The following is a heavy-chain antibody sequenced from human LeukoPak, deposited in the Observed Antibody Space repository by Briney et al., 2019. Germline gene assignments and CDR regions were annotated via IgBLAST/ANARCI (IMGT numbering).Heavy chain of an antibody. D-gene: IGHD6-6*01. CDR2: IYPGDSDT. CDR3: ASLVNPRSFPMDV. CDR1: GYSFTSYW. Sequence: GESLKISCQGSGYSFTSYWIGWVRQMPGKGLEWMGIIYPGDSDTRYSPSFQGQVTISADKSISTAYLQWSSLKASDTAMYYCASLVNPRSFPMDVWGQGTTVTVSS. V-gene: IGHV5-51*01. J-gene: IGHJ6*02.